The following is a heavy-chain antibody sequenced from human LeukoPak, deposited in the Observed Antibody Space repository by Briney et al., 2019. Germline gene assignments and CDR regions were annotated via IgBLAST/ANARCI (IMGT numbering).Heavy chain of an antibody. J-gene: IGHJ3*02. D-gene: IGHD3-9*01. Sequence: SETLSLTCTVSGGSIRTYYWSWIRQPAGKGLEWIGRIYTSGSTNYNPSLKSRVTISVDTSKNQFSLKLSSVTAADTAVYYCARDSSPTYYDILTGPTPPAFDIWGQGTMVTVSS. CDR1: GGSIRTYY. CDR2: IYTSGST. CDR3: ARDSSPTYYDILTGPTPPAFDI. V-gene: IGHV4-4*07.